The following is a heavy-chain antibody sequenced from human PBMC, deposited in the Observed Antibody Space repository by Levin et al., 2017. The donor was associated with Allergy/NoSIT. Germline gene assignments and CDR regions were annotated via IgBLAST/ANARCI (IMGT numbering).Heavy chain of an antibody. CDR2: IHYTGSS. D-gene: IGHD3-3*01. V-gene: IGHV4-39*02. CDR1: GGPIISTNYY. J-gene: IGHJ5*02. Sequence: PGGSLRLSCTASGGPIISTNYYWGWIRQPPGKGLEWTGSIHYTGSSHYNPSLKSRVTISVDTSKDHFSLNQTSVTAADTAVYFYARGSSLEYFDPWGQGTLVTVSS. CDR3: ARGSSLEYFDP.